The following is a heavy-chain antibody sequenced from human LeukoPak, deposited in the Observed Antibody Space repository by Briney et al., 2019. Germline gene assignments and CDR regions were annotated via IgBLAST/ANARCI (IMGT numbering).Heavy chain of an antibody. CDR3: ARGTGIVGATV. D-gene: IGHD1-26*01. J-gene: IGHJ1*01. Sequence: GGSLRLSCAASVFSFSSYSLNWVRQAPGKGLEWVSYISSRSTTIYYADSVKGRFTISRDNAKNSLYLQMNSLRAEDTAVYYCARGTGIVGATVWGQGTLVTVSS. V-gene: IGHV3-48*01. CDR1: VFSFSSYS. CDR2: ISSRSTTI.